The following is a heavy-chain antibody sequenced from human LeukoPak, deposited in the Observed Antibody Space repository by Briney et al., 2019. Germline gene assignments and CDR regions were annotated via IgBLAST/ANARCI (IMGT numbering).Heavy chain of an antibody. D-gene: IGHD3-10*01. Sequence: SDPTLEKPTQTLTLTCTFSGFSLSPRGVGVGWSRQPPEKALEWLALIYWNGDKRYSPSLKSRLTITKDTSKHQVVLTMPNMDPVDTATYYCAHRVTMVRGVIGGWGFFDYWGQGTLVTVSS. CDR1: GFSLSPRGVG. CDR2: IYWNGDK. CDR3: AHRVTMVRGVIGGWGFFDY. V-gene: IGHV2-5*01. J-gene: IGHJ4*02.